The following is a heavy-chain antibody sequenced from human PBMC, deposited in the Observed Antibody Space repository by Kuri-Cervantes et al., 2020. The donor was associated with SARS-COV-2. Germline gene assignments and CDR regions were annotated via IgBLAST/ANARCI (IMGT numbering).Heavy chain of an antibody. CDR2: ISWDGGST. CDR1: GFTFDDYT. Sequence: GGSLRLSCAASGFTFDDYTMHWVRQAPGKGLEWVSLISWDGGSTYYADSVKGRFTISRDNSKNSLYLQMNSLRTEDTALYYCAKDRGTTVVTPNHDAFDIWDQGTMVTVSS. V-gene: IGHV3-43*01. CDR3: AKDRGTTVVTPNHDAFDI. D-gene: IGHD4-23*01. J-gene: IGHJ3*02.